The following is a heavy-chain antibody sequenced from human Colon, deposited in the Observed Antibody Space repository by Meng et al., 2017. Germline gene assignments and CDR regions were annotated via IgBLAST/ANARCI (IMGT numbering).Heavy chain of an antibody. V-gene: IGHV4-4*02. D-gene: IGHD2-2*01. CDR3: ASGRKYCSSTSCYGQFDY. Sequence: QGGLQASGPGLVKPSGTLSLTCAVSGGSISSSNWWSWVRQPPGKGLEWIGEIYHSGSTNYNPSLKSRVTISVDKSKNQFSLKLSSVTAADTAVYYCASGRKYCSSTSCYGQFDYWGQGTLVTVSS. J-gene: IGHJ4*02. CDR1: GGSISSSNW. CDR2: IYHSGST.